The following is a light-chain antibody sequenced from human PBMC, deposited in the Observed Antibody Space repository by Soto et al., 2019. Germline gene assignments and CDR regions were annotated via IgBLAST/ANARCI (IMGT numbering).Light chain of an antibody. CDR1: QTIRNW. V-gene: IGKV1-5*03. J-gene: IGKJ1*01. CDR2: KAS. CDR3: QHYNSYSEA. Sequence: DIQMTQSPSTLSVSLGDRVTITCRASQTIRNWLAWYQQKPGKAPKLLIYKASSLKSGVPSRFSGSGSGTEFTLTISSLQPDDFATYYCQHYNSYSEAFGQGTKVDIK.